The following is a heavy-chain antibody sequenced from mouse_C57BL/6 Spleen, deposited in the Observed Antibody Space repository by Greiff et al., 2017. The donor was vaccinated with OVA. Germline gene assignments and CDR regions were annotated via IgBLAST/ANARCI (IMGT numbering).Heavy chain of an antibody. CDR3: ARYDSSGSYAMDY. V-gene: IGHV1-53*01. Sequence: VQLKQPGTVLVKPGASVKLSCKASGYTFTSYWMHWVKQRPGQGLEWIGNINPSNGGTNYNEKFKSKATLTVDKSSSTAYMQLSSLTSEDSAVYYCARYDSSGSYAMDYWGQGTSVTVSS. D-gene: IGHD3-2*02. J-gene: IGHJ4*01. CDR1: GYTFTSYW. CDR2: INPSNGGT.